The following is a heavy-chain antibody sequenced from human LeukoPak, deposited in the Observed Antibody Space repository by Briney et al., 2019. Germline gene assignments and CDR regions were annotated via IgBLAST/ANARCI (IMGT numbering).Heavy chain of an antibody. CDR3: ARGMTTVTTDWFDP. V-gene: IGHV4-34*01. D-gene: IGHD4-17*01. CDR2: INHSGST. Sequence: GSLRLSCAASGFTFSHFWMSWVRQPPGKGLEWIGEINHSGSTNYNPSLKSRVTISVDTSKNQFSLKLSSVTAADTAVYYCARGMTTVTTDWFDPWGQGTLVTVSS. CDR1: GFTFSHFW. J-gene: IGHJ5*02.